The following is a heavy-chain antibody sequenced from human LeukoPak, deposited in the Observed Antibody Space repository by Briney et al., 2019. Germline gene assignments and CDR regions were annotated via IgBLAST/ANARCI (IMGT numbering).Heavy chain of an antibody. J-gene: IGHJ4*02. V-gene: IGHV2-5*02. Sequence: KESGPTLVKPTQTLTLTCTFSGFSLSTSGEGVGWIRQPPGKALEWLALIYWGDDKRYSPSLKSRLPITKDTPKHQVVLTMTNMDPVDTATYFCAHSHTSSPNDYWGQGTLVTVSS. CDR2: IYWGDDK. D-gene: IGHD6-13*01. CDR1: GFSLSTSGEG. CDR3: AHSHTSSPNDY.